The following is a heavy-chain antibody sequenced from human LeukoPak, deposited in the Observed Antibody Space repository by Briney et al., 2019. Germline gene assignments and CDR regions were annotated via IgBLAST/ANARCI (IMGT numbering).Heavy chain of an antibody. CDR3: AKGAAAGKVDWFDP. CDR2: IRGNGET. CDR1: GLSFSSFA. J-gene: IGHJ5*02. V-gene: IGHV3-23*01. D-gene: IGHD6-13*01. Sequence: GGSLRLSCAASGLSFSSFAMSWVRQGPARGLEWVSSIRGNGETFYADSVRGRFTIFRDTSMNTLFLQMNSLGAEDTAVYYCAKGAAAGKVDWFDPWGQGTLVTVSS.